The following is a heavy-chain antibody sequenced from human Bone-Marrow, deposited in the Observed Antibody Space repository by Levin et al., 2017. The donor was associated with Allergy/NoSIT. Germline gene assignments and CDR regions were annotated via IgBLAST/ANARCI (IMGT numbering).Heavy chain of an antibody. CDR2: IVVGSGNT. J-gene: IGHJ4*02. Sequence: SVKVSCKASGFTFTSSAVQWVRQARGQRLEWIGWIVVGSGNTNYAQKFQERVTITRDMSTSTAYMELSSLRSEDTAVYYCAADVLFGGVIVLPPGYWGQGTLVTVSS. CDR3: AADVLFGGVIVLPPGY. V-gene: IGHV1-58*01. CDR1: GFTFTSSA. D-gene: IGHD3-16*02.